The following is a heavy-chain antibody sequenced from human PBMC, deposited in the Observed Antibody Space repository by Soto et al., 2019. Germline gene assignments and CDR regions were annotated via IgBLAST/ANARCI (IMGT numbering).Heavy chain of an antibody. Sequence: ESGGGVVQPGRSLRLSCAASGFTFSSYGMHWVRQAPGKGLEWVAVIWYDGSNKYYADSVKGRFTISRDNSKNTLYLQMNSLRAEDTAVYYCARDREGYCSGGSCYPEYWGQGTLVTVSS. CDR1: GFTFSSYG. J-gene: IGHJ4*02. CDR3: ARDREGYCSGGSCYPEY. D-gene: IGHD2-15*01. V-gene: IGHV3-33*01. CDR2: IWYDGSNK.